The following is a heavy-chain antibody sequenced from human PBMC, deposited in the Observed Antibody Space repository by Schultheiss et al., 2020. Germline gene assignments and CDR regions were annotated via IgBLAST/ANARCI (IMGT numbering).Heavy chain of an antibody. D-gene: IGHD2-15*01. CDR3: AKGGDCSGGSCYAVFDY. CDR2: ISGSGGST. J-gene: IGHJ4*02. V-gene: IGHV3-23*01. Sequence: GESLKISCAASGFTVSSNYMSWVRQAPGKGLEWVSAISGSGGSTYYADSVKGRFTISRDNSKNTLYLQMNSLRAEDTAVYYCAKGGDCSGGSCYAVFDYWGQGTLVTVS. CDR1: GFTVSSNY.